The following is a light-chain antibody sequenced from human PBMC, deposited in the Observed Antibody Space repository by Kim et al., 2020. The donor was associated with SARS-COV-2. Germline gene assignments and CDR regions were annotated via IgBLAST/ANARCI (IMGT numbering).Light chain of an antibody. V-gene: IGKV3-20*01. CDR2: GAS. CDR1: QTISSSY. CDR3: QRFGSSMYT. J-gene: IGKJ2*01. Sequence: PGERDTLSCRTSQTISSSYLAWYQQKPGQAPRLLIYGASSRATGIPDRFSGRGSGTDFTLTISRLEPEDFAVYYCQRFGSSMYTFGQGTKLEI.